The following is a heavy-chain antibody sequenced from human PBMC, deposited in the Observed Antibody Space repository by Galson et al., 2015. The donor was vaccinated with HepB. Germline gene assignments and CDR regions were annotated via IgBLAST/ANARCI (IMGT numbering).Heavy chain of an antibody. D-gene: IGHD2-15*01. CDR3: ARRTYCSGGSCYYGAEYFQH. CDR2: IKQDGSEK. Sequence: SLRLSCAASGFTFSSYWMSWVRQAPGKGLEWVANIKQDGSEKYYVDSVKGRFTISRDNAKNSLYLQMNSLRAEDTAVYYCARRTYCSGGSCYYGAEYFQHWGQGTLVTVSS. J-gene: IGHJ1*01. CDR1: GFTFSSYW. V-gene: IGHV3-7*03.